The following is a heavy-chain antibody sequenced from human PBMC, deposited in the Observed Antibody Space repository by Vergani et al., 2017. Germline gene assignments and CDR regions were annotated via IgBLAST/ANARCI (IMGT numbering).Heavy chain of an antibody. V-gene: IGHV3-33*06. J-gene: IGHJ4*02. CDR1: GFTFSSHG. D-gene: IGHD2-21*02. CDR3: AKYLRDSTDGLSDS. CDR2: IWYDGSNK. Sequence: QVQLVESEGGVVQPGRSLTLSCVASGFTFSSHGMHWVRQAPGKGLEWVAVIWYDGSNKYYGDSVKGRFTISRDNSKNTLYLQMNSLRSEDTALYYGAKYLRDSTDGLSDSWGPGTLVIVSS.